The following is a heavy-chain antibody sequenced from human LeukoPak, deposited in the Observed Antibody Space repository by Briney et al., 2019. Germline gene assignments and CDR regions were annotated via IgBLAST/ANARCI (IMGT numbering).Heavy chain of an antibody. CDR2: ISGSGDTT. D-gene: IGHD3-9*01. CDR1: GFTFSSYA. Sequence: GGSLRLSCAASGFTFSSYAMSWVRQAPGKGLEWVSAISGSGDTTYYTDSVKGRFTISRDNSKNTLYLQMNSLRAEDTAVYYCAKDTRKDILTGYYIGIDYWGQGTLVTVSS. V-gene: IGHV3-23*01. CDR3: AKDTRKDILTGYYIGIDY. J-gene: IGHJ4*02.